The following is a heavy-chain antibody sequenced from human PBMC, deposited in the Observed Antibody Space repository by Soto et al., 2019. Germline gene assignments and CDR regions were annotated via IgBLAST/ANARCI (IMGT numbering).Heavy chain of an antibody. Sequence: TGGSLRLSCAASGFTFDSYVMSWVRQAPGKGLEWVSAISGSGGSTYYADSVKGRFTISRDNSKNTLYLQMNSLRAEDTAVYYCASYGSGSGLDYWGQGTLVTVSS. CDR2: ISGSGGST. D-gene: IGHD3-10*01. V-gene: IGHV3-23*01. J-gene: IGHJ4*02. CDR3: ASYGSGSGLDY. CDR1: GFTFDSYV.